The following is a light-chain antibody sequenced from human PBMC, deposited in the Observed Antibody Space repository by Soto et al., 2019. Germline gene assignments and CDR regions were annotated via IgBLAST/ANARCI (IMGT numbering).Light chain of an antibody. J-gene: IGLJ1*01. CDR2: DVT. CDR1: SSDVGGYNY. CDR3: CSYAGSYTFYV. V-gene: IGLV2-11*01. Sequence: QSVLTQPRSVSGSPGQSVTISCSGTSSDVGGYNYVSWYQKYPGAAHKLMIYDVTMRPSGVPYRFSGSKSGNTASLTISGLQAEDEADYYCCSYAGSYTFYVFGGGTKVTVL.